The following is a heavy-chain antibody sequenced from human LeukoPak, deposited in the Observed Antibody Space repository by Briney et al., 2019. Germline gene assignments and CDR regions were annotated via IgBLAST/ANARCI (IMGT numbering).Heavy chain of an antibody. CDR3: AKARGGSYRGEIDY. V-gene: IGHV3-30*02. Sequence: GGSLRLSCAASGFTFSSYGMHWVRQAPGKGLEWVAFIRYDGSNKYYADSVKGRFTISRDNSKNTLYLQMNSLRAEDTAVYYCAKARGGSYRGEIDYWGQGTLVTVSS. CDR1: GFTFSSYG. J-gene: IGHJ4*02. D-gene: IGHD1-26*01. CDR2: IRYDGSNK.